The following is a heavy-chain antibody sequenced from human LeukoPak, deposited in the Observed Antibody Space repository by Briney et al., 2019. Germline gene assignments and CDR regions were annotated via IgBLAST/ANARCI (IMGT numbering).Heavy chain of an antibody. J-gene: IGHJ4*02. V-gene: IGHV1-69*13. CDR3: ASLGGGSTVTTYLNY. Sequence: ASVKVSCKASGGTFSSYAINWVRQAPGQGLEWMGGIIPIFGTANYAQKFQGRVTITADESTSTAYMELSSLRSEDTAVYYCASLGGGSTVTTYLNYWGQGTLVTVSS. D-gene: IGHD4-17*01. CDR2: IIPIFGTA. CDR1: GGTFSSYA.